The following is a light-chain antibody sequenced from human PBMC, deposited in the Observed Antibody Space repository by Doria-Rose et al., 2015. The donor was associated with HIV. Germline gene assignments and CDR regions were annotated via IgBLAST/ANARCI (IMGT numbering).Light chain of an antibody. CDR3: QHYDSHSGT. V-gene: IGKV1-5*03. Sequence: CRASEDIGGWLAWYQQRPGKAPKLLIYHASTLESGVPSTFSGSGSGTEFTLTISSLQPDDFATYYCQHYDSHSGTFGQGTTLEIK. J-gene: IGKJ1*01. CDR2: HAS. CDR1: EDIGGW.